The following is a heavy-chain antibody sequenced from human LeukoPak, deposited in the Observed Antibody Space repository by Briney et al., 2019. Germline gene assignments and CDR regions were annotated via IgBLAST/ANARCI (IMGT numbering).Heavy chain of an antibody. CDR1: GFNLNNYN. J-gene: IGHJ4*02. D-gene: IGHD2-15*01. CDR2: ISSYSSYI. Sequence: GGSLRLSCAASGFNLNNYNMNWVRQAPGKGLEWVSSISSYSSYIFYTESVKGRFTISRDIAKNSLYLQMHSLRAEDTAVYYCARVHLDYSDFDYWGQGTLVTVSS. CDR3: ARVHLDYSDFDY. V-gene: IGHV3-21*01.